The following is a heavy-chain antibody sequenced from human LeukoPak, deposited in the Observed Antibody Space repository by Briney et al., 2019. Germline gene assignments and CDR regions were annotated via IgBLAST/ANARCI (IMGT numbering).Heavy chain of an antibody. D-gene: IGHD3-22*01. CDR2: IDDSGST. CDR1: GGSFSGYY. J-gene: IGHJ4*02. CDR3: ARVIDYDSSGYYLGY. Sequence: PSETLSLTCAVYGGSFSGYYWSWIRQPPGKGLEWIGEIDDSGSTNCNPSLKSRVSISVDTPKNQFSLKLSSVTAADTAVYYCARVIDYDSSGYYLGYWGQGTRVTVSS. V-gene: IGHV4-34*01.